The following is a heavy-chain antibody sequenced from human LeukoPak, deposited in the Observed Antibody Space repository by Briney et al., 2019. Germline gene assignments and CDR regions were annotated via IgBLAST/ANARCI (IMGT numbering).Heavy chain of an antibody. CDR3: AKELDSGYIRFDY. CDR2: ISGIGGST. CDR1: GFTFSSYA. V-gene: IGHV3-23*01. D-gene: IGHD3-22*01. Sequence: GGSLRLSCAASGFTFSSYAMSWVRQAPGKGREWVSAISGIGGSTYYADSVKGRFTISRDNSKNTLYLQMNSLRAEDTAVYYGAKELDSGYIRFDYWGQGTLVTVSS. J-gene: IGHJ4*02.